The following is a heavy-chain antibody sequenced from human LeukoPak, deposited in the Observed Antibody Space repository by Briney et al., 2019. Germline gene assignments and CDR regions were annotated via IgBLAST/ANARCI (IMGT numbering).Heavy chain of an antibody. J-gene: IGHJ4*02. CDR3: ARMITMIVVGDY. CDR2: IIPIFGTA. Sequence: SVKVSCKASGGTFSSYAISWVRQAPGQGLEWMGGIIPIFGTANYAQKFQGRVTITADESTSTAYMELSSLRSEDTAVYYCARMITMIVVGDYWGQGTLVTVSS. CDR1: GGTFSSYA. D-gene: IGHD3-22*01. V-gene: IGHV1-69*13.